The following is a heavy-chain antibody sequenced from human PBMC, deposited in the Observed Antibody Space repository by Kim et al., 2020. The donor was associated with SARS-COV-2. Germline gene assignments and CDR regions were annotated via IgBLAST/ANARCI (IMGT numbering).Heavy chain of an antibody. Sequence: SETLSLTCTVSGGSISSSSYYWGWIRQPPGKGLEWIGSIYYSGSTYYNPSLKSRVIISVDTSKNQFSLKLSSVTAADTAVYYCARQNIVATIFDPWGQGTLVTVSS. V-gene: IGHV4-39*01. J-gene: IGHJ5*02. CDR2: IYYSGST. D-gene: IGHD5-12*01. CDR1: GGSISSSSYY. CDR3: ARQNIVATIFDP.